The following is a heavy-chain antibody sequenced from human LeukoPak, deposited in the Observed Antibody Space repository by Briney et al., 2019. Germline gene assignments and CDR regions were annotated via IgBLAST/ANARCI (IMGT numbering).Heavy chain of an antibody. CDR2: ISISGSTV. CDR1: GFTFSNYD. Sequence: PGGSLRLSCAASGFTFSNYDMNWIRQAPGKGLEWISYISISGSTVYYADSVKGRFTISRDNAKNTLYLQMNSLRAEDTAVYYCARGVTGEYYFDYWGQGTLVTVSS. D-gene: IGHD7-27*01. CDR3: ARGVTGEYYFDY. V-gene: IGHV3-48*03. J-gene: IGHJ4*02.